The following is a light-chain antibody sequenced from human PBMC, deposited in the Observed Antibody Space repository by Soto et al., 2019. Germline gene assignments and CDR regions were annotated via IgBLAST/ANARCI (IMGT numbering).Light chain of an antibody. CDR1: QSVGTD. Sequence: EIVLTQSPATLSLSPGERANLSCRASQSVGTDLVWYQHKPGQPPRIIIYDASTRDSGIPVRFSGSGSETDCSRTVFNLEPDDSAVDYCQHRSNWTGTFGQGTKVDIK. CDR3: QHRSNWTGT. V-gene: IGKV3-11*01. CDR2: DAS. J-gene: IGKJ2*01.